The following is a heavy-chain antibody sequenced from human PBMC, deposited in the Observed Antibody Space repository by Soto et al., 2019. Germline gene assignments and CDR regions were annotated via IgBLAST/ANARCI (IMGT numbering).Heavy chain of an antibody. Sequence: QERFVESGGDVVQPGRSLTLSCAASGFTFSANAMHWVRQAPGKGLEWVAVIAYDGTIKIYRDSVKGRFTISRDDSKSTLYLQMNSLRPEDTAVYYCARDKIKGAPDYLDSWGQGTLVTVSS. J-gene: IGHJ4*02. CDR2: IAYDGTIK. V-gene: IGHV3-30-3*01. D-gene: IGHD1-26*01. CDR1: GFTFSANA. CDR3: ARDKIKGAPDYLDS.